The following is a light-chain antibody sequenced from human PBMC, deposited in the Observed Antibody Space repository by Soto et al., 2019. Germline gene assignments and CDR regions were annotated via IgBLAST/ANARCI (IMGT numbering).Light chain of an antibody. J-gene: IGLJ2*01. CDR2: SIN. CDR3: AAWDDSLNGVV. V-gene: IGLV1-44*01. Sequence: QSVLTQPPSASGTPGQRVTISCSGSGSNIGSDTVNWYQQLPGTAPKLLIYSINQRPSGVPDRFSGSKSGTSASLAISGLQSDDEADYYCAAWDDSLNGVVFGGGTQLTV. CDR1: GSNIGSDT.